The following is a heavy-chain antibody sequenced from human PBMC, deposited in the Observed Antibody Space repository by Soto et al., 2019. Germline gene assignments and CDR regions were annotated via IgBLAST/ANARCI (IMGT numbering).Heavy chain of an antibody. V-gene: IGHV4-34*01. D-gene: IGHD3-3*01. CDR1: GGSVNGYY. J-gene: IGHJ5*02. CDR2: INHTGGT. CDR3: ATRITVFGLLVPPFDP. Sequence: SETLSLTCAVYGGSVNGYYWNWIRQPPGKGLEWIGEINHTGGTHYNPSLKSRVTMSVDTSKNQFSLRLSSVTAADTAIYYCATRITVFGLLVPPFDPWGQGTKVTVYS.